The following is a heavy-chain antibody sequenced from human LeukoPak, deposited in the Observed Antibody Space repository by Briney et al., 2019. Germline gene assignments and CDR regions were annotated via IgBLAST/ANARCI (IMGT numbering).Heavy chain of an antibody. J-gene: IGHJ6*03. CDR1: GYTFTSYD. CDR3: ARALEAYSSSWYYYYYYMDV. Sequence: ASVKVSCKASGYTFTSYDINWVRQATGQGLEWMGWMNPNSGTTGYAQKFQGRVTMTRNTSISTAYMELSSLRSEDTAVYYCARALEAYSSSWYYYYYYMDVWGKGTTVTISS. D-gene: IGHD6-13*01. V-gene: IGHV1-8*01. CDR2: MNPNSGTT.